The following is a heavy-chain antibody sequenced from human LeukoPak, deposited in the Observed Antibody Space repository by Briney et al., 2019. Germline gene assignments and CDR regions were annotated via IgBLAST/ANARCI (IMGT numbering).Heavy chain of an antibody. CDR3: ARLNSSSWKFDY. Sequence: SETLSLICAVYGGSFSGYYWRWIRQPPGKGLEWIGEINHSGSTNYNPSLKSRVTISVDTSKNQFSLKLSSVTAADTAVYYCARLNSSSWKFDYWGQGTLVTVSS. J-gene: IGHJ4*02. D-gene: IGHD6-13*01. CDR2: INHSGST. V-gene: IGHV4-34*01. CDR1: GGSFSGYY.